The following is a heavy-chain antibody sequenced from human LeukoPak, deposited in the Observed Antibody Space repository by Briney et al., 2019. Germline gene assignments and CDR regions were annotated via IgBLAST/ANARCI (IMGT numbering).Heavy chain of an antibody. J-gene: IGHJ4*02. D-gene: IGHD3-16*02. V-gene: IGHV4-34*01. CDR1: GGSFSDYY. Sequence: PSETLSLTCAVYGGSFSDYYWSWIRQPPGKGLEWIGEINHSGTTNYSPSLKSRVSISVDTSKNQFSLKLNSVTAAGAAMYYCASHYSSGGYRYTGSFDSWGQGMLVNVSS. CDR2: INHSGTT. CDR3: ASHYSSGGYRYTGSFDS.